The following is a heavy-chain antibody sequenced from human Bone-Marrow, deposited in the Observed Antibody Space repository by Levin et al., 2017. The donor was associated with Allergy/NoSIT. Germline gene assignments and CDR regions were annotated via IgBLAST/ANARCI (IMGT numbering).Heavy chain of an antibody. CDR2: IIPIFGTA. J-gene: IGHJ3*02. D-gene: IGHD6-13*01. V-gene: IGHV1-69*13. Sequence: ASVKVSCQASGGTFSTYAISWVRQAPGQGLEWMGGIIPIFGTAHYTQKFQGRVTLTADESTSTASMALSSLGSDDTGLYYCARKYSTSWYDAFDMWGQGTMVTVSS. CDR1: GGTFSTYA. CDR3: ARKYSTSWYDAFDM.